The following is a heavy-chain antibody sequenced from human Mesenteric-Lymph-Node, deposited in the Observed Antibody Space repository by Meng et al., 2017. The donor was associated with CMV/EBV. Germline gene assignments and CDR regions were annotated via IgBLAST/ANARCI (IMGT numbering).Heavy chain of an antibody. CDR2: MNPNSENT. J-gene: IGHJ5*02. Sequence: ASVKVSCKASGDTFTSYDINWVRQAAGQGLEWMGWMNPNSENTGYAPKFQGRVTMTWNTSISTAYMELSSLRSEDTAVYYCGRGAGSCDSGSCSLGSWGQGTLVTVSS. D-gene: IGHD1-26*01. V-gene: IGHV1-8*01. CDR1: GDTFTSYD. CDR3: GRGAGSCDSGSCSLGS.